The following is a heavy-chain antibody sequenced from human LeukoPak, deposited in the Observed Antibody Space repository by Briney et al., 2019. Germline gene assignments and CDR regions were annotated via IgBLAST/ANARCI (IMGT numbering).Heavy chain of an antibody. CDR3: VRGRERETYFI. CDR1: GYTFTIYY. CDR2: INPSGGST. V-gene: IGHV1-46*01. D-gene: IGHD1-26*01. J-gene: IGHJ4*02. Sequence: ASVKVSFKSSGYTFTIYYMHLVRHAPGQGLEWMGIINPSGGSTTYEQNFQRRVTMTRDTSTSTVYMDLTRLRFEDTAVYYCVRGRERETYFIWGPGTLVTVSS.